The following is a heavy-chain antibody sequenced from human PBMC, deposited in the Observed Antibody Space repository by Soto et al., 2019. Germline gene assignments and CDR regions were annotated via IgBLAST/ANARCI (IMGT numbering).Heavy chain of an antibody. J-gene: IGHJ6*03. CDR2: INHSGST. D-gene: IGHD2-2*01. CDR3: ARGPKKVPAAINYLAV. V-gene: IGHV4-34*01. CDR1: GGSFSGYY. Sequence: SETLSLTCAVYGGSFSGYYWSWIRQPPGKGLEWVGEINHSGSTNYNPSLKSRVTISVDTSKNQFSLKLSSVTAADTAVYYCARGPKKVPAAINYLAVWGKGTTVTVSS.